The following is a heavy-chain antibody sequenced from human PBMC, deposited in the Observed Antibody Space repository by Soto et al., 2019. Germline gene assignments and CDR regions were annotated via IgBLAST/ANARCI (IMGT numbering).Heavy chain of an antibody. CDR1: GGTFSTFD. V-gene: IGHV1-69*05. D-gene: IGHD3-10*01. J-gene: IGHJ5*02. CDR2: IVPSFGTF. CDR3: ARLATPPKPAATMGVSLFDP. Sequence: ASVKVSCKASGGTFSTFDISWVRQAPGQGLEWMGGIVPSFGTFRYAQKFQGRATITTDTSTTTVHMELSRLRSEDAAVYYCARLATPPKPAATMGVSLFDPWGQGTLVTVSS.